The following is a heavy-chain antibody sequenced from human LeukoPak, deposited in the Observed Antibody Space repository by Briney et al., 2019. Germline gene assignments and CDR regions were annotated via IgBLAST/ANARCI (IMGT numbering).Heavy chain of an antibody. V-gene: IGHV1-2*02. CDR3: ARSLRQWPQGRDAFDI. Sequence: APVKVSCKASGYTFTGYYTHWVRQAPGQGLEWMGWTNPNSGGTNYAHKFQGRVTMTRDTSISTAHMEVSRLTYDDTAVYYCARSLRQWPQGRDAFDIWGQGTMVTVSS. CDR1: GYTFTGYY. J-gene: IGHJ3*02. D-gene: IGHD6-19*01. CDR2: TNPNSGGT.